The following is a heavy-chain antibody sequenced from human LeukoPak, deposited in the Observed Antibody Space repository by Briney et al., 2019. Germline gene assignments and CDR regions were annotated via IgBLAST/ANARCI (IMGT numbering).Heavy chain of an antibody. CDR1: GGSISSYY. D-gene: IGHD6-13*01. Sequence: ASEALSLTCTVSGGSISSYYWSWIRQPPGKGLEWIGYIYYSGSTNYNPSLKSRVTISVDTSKNQFSLKLSSVTAADTAVYYCARQVPYSSSWYYFDYWGQGTLVTVSS. CDR3: ARQVPYSSSWYYFDY. J-gene: IGHJ4*02. CDR2: IYYSGST. V-gene: IGHV4-59*08.